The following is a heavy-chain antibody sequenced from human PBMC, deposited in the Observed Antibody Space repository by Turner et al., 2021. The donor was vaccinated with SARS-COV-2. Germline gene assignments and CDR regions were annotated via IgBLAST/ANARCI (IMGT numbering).Heavy chain of an antibody. CDR3: AKRRYTYSSGWTDY. D-gene: IGHD6-19*01. CDR1: GFTFSSYA. Sequence: EVQLLESGGGLVQPGGSLRLSCAASGFTFSSYAMSWVRQAPGKGLEWVSTIIGSGGSTYYADSVKGRFTISRDNSKNTLYLQMNSLRAEDTAVYYCAKRRYTYSSGWTDYWGQGTLVTVSS. J-gene: IGHJ4*02. CDR2: IIGSGGST. V-gene: IGHV3-23*01.